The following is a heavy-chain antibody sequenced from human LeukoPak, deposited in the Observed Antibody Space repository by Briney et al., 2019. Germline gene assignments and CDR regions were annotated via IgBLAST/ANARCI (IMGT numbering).Heavy chain of an antibody. D-gene: IGHD3-3*01. CDR1: GYTFTSYD. CDR3: ARGHGYYDFWSGYYTGEGAFDI. J-gene: IGHJ3*02. CDR2: MNPNSGNT. V-gene: IGHV1-8*03. Sequence: ASVKVSCKASGYTFTSYDINWVRQATGQGLEWMGWMNPNSGNTGYAQKFQGRVTITRNTSISTAYMELSSLRSEDTAVYYCARGHGYYDFWSGYYTGEGAFDIWGQGTMVTVSS.